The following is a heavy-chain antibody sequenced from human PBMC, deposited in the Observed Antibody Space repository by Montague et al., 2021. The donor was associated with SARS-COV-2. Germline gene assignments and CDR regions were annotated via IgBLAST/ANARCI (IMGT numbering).Heavy chain of an antibody. V-gene: IGHV3-49*04. CDR3: TRVLGEGR. D-gene: IGHD3-16*01. CDR2: IRNKAFGGTT. CDR1: GFTFGDYA. J-gene: IGHJ4*02. Sequence: SLRLSCAVSGFTFGDYAMSWVRQAPGKGLEWVGFIRNKAFGGTTEYAASVKGRFTISRDDSKSIAYLQMNSLKTEDTAVYCCTRVLGEGRWGQGTLVTVSS.